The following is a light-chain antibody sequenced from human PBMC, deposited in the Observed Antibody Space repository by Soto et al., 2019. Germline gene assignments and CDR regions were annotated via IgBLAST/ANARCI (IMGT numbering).Light chain of an antibody. CDR3: QQYGSSPRT. CDR2: GAS. CDR1: QSVSSSY. Sequence: ESGLTLSPSVLALSLGKKATLSCGASQSVSSSYLAWYQQKPGQAPRLLIYGASTRATGIPDRFSGSGSGTDFTLTISRLEPEDFAVYYWQQYGSSPRTFGQGPKV. V-gene: IGKV3-20*01. J-gene: IGKJ1*01.